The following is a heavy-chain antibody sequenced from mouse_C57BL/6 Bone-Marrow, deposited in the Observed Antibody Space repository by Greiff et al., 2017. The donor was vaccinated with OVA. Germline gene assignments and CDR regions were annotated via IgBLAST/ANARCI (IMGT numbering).Heavy chain of an antibody. CDR2: INPYNGGT. D-gene: IGHD1-1*01. CDR1: GYTFTDYY. Sequence: VQLQQSGPVLVKPGASVKMSCKASGYTFTDYYMNWVKQSHGKSLEWIGVINPYNGGTSYNQKFKGKATLTVDKSSSTAYMELRSLTSEDSAVYYCAREGYGSSYVDAMDYWGQGTSVTVSS. CDR3: AREGYGSSYVDAMDY. V-gene: IGHV1-19*01. J-gene: IGHJ4*01.